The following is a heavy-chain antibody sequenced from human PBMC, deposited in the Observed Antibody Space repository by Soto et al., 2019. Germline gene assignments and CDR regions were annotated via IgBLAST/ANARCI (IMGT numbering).Heavy chain of an antibody. CDR3: ARDSSTTYPYGIDV. D-gene: IGHD4-4*01. CDR2: IYYTGST. V-gene: IGHV4-61*01. J-gene: IGHJ6*02. Sequence: SETLSLTCTVSGGSVSSGSHYWTWIRRPPGKGLEWIGCIYYTGSTNYNPSLKSRASMSVDFSANQFSLKLSFVTAADTATYYCARDSSTTYPYGIDVWGQGTTVT. CDR1: GGSVSSGSHY.